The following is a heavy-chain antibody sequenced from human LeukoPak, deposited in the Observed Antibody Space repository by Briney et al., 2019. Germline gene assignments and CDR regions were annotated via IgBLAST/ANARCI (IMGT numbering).Heavy chain of an antibody. J-gene: IGHJ3*02. CDR3: ARDLPSYCSSTSCYKGNDAFDI. D-gene: IGHD2-2*02. CDR1: GFTFSDYY. Sequence: GGSLRLSCAASGFTFSDYYMSWIRQAPGKGLEWVSYISSSGSTIYYADSVKGRFTISRDNAKNPLYLQMNSLRAEDTAVYYCARDLPSYCSSTSCYKGNDAFDIWGQGTMVTVSS. CDR2: ISSSGSTI. V-gene: IGHV3-11*01.